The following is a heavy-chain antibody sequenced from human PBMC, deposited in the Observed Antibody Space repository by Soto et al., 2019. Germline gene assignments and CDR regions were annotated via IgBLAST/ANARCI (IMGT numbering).Heavy chain of an antibody. CDR1: GYTFTGYY. J-gene: IGHJ4*02. D-gene: IGHD1-26*01. Sequence: GASVKVSCKASGYTFTGYYMHWVRQAPGQGLEWMGWINPNSGGTNYAQKFQGRVTMTRDTSISTAYMELSRLRSDDTAVYYCARVIVGATYYSDYWGQGTLVTVSS. CDR3: ARVIVGATYYSDY. CDR2: INPNSGGT. V-gene: IGHV1-2*02.